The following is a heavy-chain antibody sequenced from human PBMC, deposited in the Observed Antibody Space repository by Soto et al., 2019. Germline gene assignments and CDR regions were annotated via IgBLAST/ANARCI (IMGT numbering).Heavy chain of an antibody. CDR3: AHNTVPTYDY. J-gene: IGHJ4*02. Sequence: QITLKECGPTLVKPTQTLTLTCTFSGFSLNTRGVAVGWIRQPPGKALEWLALIYWDDDKRYSPSLKSRLTITKDTSKNHVVLTITNMDPVDTATYYCAHNTVPTYDYWGQGTLVTVSS. CDR2: IYWDDDK. D-gene: IGHD4-17*01. CDR1: GFSLNTRGVA. V-gene: IGHV2-5*02.